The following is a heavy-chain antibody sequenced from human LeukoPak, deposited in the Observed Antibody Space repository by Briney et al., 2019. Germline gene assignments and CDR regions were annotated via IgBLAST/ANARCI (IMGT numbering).Heavy chain of an antibody. CDR1: GYSFTSYW. Sequence: GESLKISCKGSGYSFTSYWIGWVRQMPGKGLEWMGIIYPGDSDTRYSPSFQGQVTISADKSISTAYLQWSSLKASDTAMYYCARPKILEGEAFDIWGQGTMVTVSS. CDR3: ARPKILEGEAFDI. J-gene: IGHJ3*02. CDR2: IYPGDSDT. V-gene: IGHV5-51*01. D-gene: IGHD2-15*01.